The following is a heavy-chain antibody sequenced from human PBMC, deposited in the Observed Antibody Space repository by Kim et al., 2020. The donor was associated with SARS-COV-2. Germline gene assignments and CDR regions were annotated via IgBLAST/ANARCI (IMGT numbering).Heavy chain of an antibody. CDR1: GFTFSSYA. CDR2: ISYDGSNK. Sequence: GGSLRLSCAASGFTFSSYAMHWVRQAPGKGLEWVAVISYDGSNKYYADSVKGRFTISRDNSKNTLYLQMNSLRAEDTAVYYCARDPSTTVTTWAYYYYGMDVWGQGTTVTVSS. V-gene: IGHV3-30*04. J-gene: IGHJ6*02. D-gene: IGHD4-17*01. CDR3: ARDPSTTVTTWAYYYYGMDV.